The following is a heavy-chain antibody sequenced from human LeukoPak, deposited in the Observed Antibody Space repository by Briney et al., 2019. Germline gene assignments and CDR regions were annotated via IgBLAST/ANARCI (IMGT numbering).Heavy chain of an antibody. D-gene: IGHD3-16*01. Sequence: ASVKVSCKSSGYTFTSYGISWVRQAPGQGLEWMGWISAYNGNTNYAQKLQGRGTMTTDTSTSTAYMELRSLRSDDTAVYYWAGGGFSRLPFDPWGQGTLVTVSS. V-gene: IGHV1-18*01. CDR3: AGGGFSRLPFDP. CDR1: GYTFTSYG. J-gene: IGHJ5*02. CDR2: ISAYNGNT.